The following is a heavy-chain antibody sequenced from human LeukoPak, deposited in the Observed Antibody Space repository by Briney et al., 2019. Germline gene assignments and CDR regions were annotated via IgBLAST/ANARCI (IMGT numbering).Heavy chain of an antibody. CDR3: TTDRGYNYGVNYFDY. CDR2: IKRKTDGGTT. V-gene: IGHV3-15*01. Sequence: GGSLRLSCAASGFTFRNAWLIWVRQAPGKGLEWVGRIKRKTDGGTTDYAAPVKGRFTISRDNSKNTLYLQMNSLKTEDTAVYYCTTDRGYNYGVNYFDYWGQGTLVTVSS. CDR1: GFTFRNAW. D-gene: IGHD5-18*01. J-gene: IGHJ4*02.